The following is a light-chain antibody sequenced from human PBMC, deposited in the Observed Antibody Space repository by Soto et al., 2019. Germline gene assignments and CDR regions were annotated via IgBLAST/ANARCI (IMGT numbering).Light chain of an antibody. J-gene: IGLJ2*01. CDR1: SGHSSYT. CDR2: LNSDGSH. CDR3: QTWGTGHQV. Sequence: QPVLTQSPSASASLGASVKLTCTLSSGHSSYTIAWHQLQPEKGPRYLMKLNSDGSHTKGDGIPDRFSGSSSGAERYLTISSLQSDDEADSYCQTWGTGHQVLGGGTKLTVL. V-gene: IGLV4-69*01.